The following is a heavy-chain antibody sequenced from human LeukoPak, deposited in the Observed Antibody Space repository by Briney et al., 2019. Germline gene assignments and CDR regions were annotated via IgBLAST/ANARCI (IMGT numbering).Heavy chain of an antibody. CDR3: ARVRGPLEDSDAFDI. CDR2: INPSGGST. Sequence: ASVKVSCKASGYTFTSYYMHWVRQAPGQGLEWMGIINPSGGSTIYAQKFQGRVTMTRDTSTSTVYMELSSLRSEDTAVYYCARVRGPLEDSDAFDIWGQGTMVTVSS. D-gene: IGHD3-22*01. V-gene: IGHV1-46*01. CDR1: GYTFTSYY. J-gene: IGHJ3*02.